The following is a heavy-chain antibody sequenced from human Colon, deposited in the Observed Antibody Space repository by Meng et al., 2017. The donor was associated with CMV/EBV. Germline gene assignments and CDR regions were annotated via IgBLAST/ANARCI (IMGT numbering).Heavy chain of an antibody. CDR2: ILPVLDTS. CDR3: ARARGGANHFYYGLDV. Sequence: SVKVSCKTSGYTFAHFGISWVRQAPGQGLEWVGRILPVLDTSNYAQRFQGRVTITADKSTSTAYMELTGLTSDDTAVYYCARARGGANHFYYGLDVWGHGTTVTVSS. V-gene: IGHV1-69*10. D-gene: IGHD4/OR15-4a*01. J-gene: IGHJ6*02. CDR1: GYTFAHFG.